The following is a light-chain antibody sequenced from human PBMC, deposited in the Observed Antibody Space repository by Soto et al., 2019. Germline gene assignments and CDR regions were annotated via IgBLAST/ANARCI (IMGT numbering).Light chain of an antibody. Sequence: EIVLTQSPPSLTVTPGEPASISCRSSQRLLHSTGNTFLDWYVQKPGQSPQLLIYLGSNRASGVPDRFSGSEAGTDFTLKISRVEAEDVGVYYCMQALQSPYTFGQGTKLEIK. CDR3: MQALQSPYT. V-gene: IGKV2-28*01. CDR2: LGS. J-gene: IGKJ2*01. CDR1: QRLLHSTGNTF.